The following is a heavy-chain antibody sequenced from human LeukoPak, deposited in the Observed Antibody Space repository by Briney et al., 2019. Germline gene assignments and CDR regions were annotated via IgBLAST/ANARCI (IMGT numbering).Heavy chain of an antibody. J-gene: IGHJ4*02. V-gene: IGHV3-30*02. CDR2: IRYDGSNK. D-gene: IGHD3-22*01. CDR1: GFTFSSYG. Sequence: GGSLRLSCAASGFTFSSYGMHWVRQAPGKGLEWVAFIRYDGSNKYYADSVKGRFTISRDNSKNTLYLQMNSLRAEDTAVYYCAKVEPDYDSSGYYYGPSDYWGQGTLVTVSS. CDR3: AKVEPDYDSSGYYYGPSDY.